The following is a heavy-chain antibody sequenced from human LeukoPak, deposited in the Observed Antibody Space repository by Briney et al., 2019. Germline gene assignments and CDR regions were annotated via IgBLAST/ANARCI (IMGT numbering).Heavy chain of an antibody. CDR1: GFTFSTYA. CDR2: ISYDGSSK. D-gene: IGHD3-10*01. V-gene: IGHV3-30*04. J-gene: IGHJ4*02. CDR3: AKDRRAGSYDY. Sequence: GSLRLSCAASGFTFSTYAMHWVRQAPGKGLEWVAVISYDGSSKYYADSVKGRFTISRDNSKNTLYLQMNSLRAEDTAVYYCAKDRRAGSYDYWGQGTLVTVSS.